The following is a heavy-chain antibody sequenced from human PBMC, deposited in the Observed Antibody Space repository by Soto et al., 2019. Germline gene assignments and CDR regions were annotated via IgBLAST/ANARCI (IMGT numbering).Heavy chain of an antibody. V-gene: IGHV3-21*01. CDR2: ISSSSSYI. J-gene: IGHJ5*02. Sequence: GGSLRLSCAASGFTFSSYSMNWVRQAPGKGLEWVSSISSSSSYIYYADSVKGRFTISRDNAKNSLYLQMNSLRAEDTAVYYCARDMAVGYCSGGSCYPGFGFDPWGQGTLVTVSS. D-gene: IGHD2-15*01. CDR1: GFTFSSYS. CDR3: ARDMAVGYCSGGSCYPGFGFDP.